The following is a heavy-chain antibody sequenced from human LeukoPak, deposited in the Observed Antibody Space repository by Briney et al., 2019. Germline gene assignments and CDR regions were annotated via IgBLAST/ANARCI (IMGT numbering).Heavy chain of an antibody. CDR3: ARLDNARGAFDC. J-gene: IGHJ4*02. V-gene: IGHV4-59*02. Sequence: PSETLSLTCTVSGGSVSSYFCSWIRQPPGKGLEWIGYMYYSGSTNYNPSLKSRVTMSVDTSKNQFSLQLSSVTAADTAVYYCARLDNARGAFDCWGQGTLVTVSS. D-gene: IGHD2-2*03. CDR2: MYYSGST. CDR1: GGSVSSYF.